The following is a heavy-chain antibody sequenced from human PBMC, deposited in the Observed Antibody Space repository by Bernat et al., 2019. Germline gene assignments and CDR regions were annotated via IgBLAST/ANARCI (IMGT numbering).Heavy chain of an antibody. CDR2: ISGSGGST. CDR3: AKGGMTTVTTEDY. D-gene: IGHD4-17*01. Sequence: EVQLLESGGGLVQPGGSLRLSCAASGFTFSSYAMSWVRQAPGKGLEWVSAISGSGGSTYYADSVKCRFTISRDNSKNTLYLQMNSLRAEDTAVDYCAKGGMTTVTTEDYWGQGTLVTVSS. V-gene: IGHV3-23*01. J-gene: IGHJ4*02. CDR1: GFTFSSYA.